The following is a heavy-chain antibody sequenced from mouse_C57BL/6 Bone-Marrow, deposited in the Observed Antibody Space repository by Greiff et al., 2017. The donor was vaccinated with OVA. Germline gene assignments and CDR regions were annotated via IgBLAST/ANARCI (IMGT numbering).Heavy chain of an antibody. D-gene: IGHD2-3*01. CDR3: ARSWVTGDY. J-gene: IGHJ2*01. Sequence: QVQLQQSGTELLKPVASVTLSCTASGFTFTSYWMPWVQQRPGQGLEWIGNINPSNGCTNYNEKFKSKATLTVEKSSSTAYMQLSSLTSEDSAVYYCARSWVTGDYWGQGTTLTVSS. CDR1: GFTFTSYW. V-gene: IGHV1-53*01. CDR2: INPSNGCT.